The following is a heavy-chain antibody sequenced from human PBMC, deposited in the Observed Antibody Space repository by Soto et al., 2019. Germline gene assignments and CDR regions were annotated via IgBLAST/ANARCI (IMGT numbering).Heavy chain of an antibody. CDR3: ARRYGASFDY. Sequence: PSETLSLTCAVYGGSVISGSYYWSWIRQPPGKGLEWTGYIYYTGSTNYNPSLKSRVTISVDTSKNQFSLKLSSVTAADTAVYYCARRYGASFDYWGQGTLVTVSS. J-gene: IGHJ4*02. V-gene: IGHV4-61*01. D-gene: IGHD4-17*01. CDR1: GGSVISGSYY. CDR2: IYYTGST.